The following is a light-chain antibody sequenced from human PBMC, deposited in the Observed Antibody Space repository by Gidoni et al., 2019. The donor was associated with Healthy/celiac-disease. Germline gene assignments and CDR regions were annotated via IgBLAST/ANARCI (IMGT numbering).Light chain of an antibody. CDR3: QQSYSTPWT. Sequence: DIQMTQSPSSLSASLGDRVTITCRASQSISSYLNWYQQKPGEAPKLLIYAASSWQSGVPSRYSGSGSGADFTLTISSLQPEDVATDYCQQSYSTPWTFGQGTKVEIK. CDR2: AAS. J-gene: IGKJ1*01. V-gene: IGKV1-39*01. CDR1: QSISSY.